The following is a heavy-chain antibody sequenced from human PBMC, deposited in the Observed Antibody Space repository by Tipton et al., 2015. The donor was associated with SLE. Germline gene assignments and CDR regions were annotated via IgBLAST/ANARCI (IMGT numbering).Heavy chain of an antibody. CDR3: ARGRGITIFGVVIIRRGSYYMDV. V-gene: IGHV4-34*01. CDR1: GGSFSGYY. D-gene: IGHD3-3*01. J-gene: IGHJ6*03. CDR2: INDSGST. Sequence: LRLSCAVYGGSFSGYYWGWIRQPPGKGLEWIGEINDSGSTNYNPSLKSRVTISVDTSKNQFSLKLSSVTAADTAVYYCARGRGITIFGVVIIRRGSYYMDVWGKGTTVTVSS.